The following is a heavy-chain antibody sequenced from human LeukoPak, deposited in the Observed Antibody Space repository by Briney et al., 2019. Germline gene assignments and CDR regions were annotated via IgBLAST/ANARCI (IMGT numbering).Heavy chain of an antibody. CDR2: LFIDGRYL. D-gene: IGHD6-19*01. CDR3: ARGRGLGELAVASFDS. J-gene: IGHJ4*02. V-gene: IGHV3-74*03. Sequence: GGSLRLSCAASGFTFSIYTINWVRQAPGKGLECISRLFIDGRYLTYADSVMGRFSISRDNAKNMLYLQMNSLRAEDTAVYYCARGRGLGELAVASFDSWGQGILVTVSS. CDR1: GFTFSIYT.